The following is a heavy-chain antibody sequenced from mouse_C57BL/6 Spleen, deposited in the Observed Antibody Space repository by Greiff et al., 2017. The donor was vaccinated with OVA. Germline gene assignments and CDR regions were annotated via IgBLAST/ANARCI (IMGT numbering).Heavy chain of an antibody. Sequence: DVMLVESGGDLVKPGGSLKLSCAASGFTFSSYGMSWVRQTPDKRLEWVATISSGGSYTYYPDSVKGRFTISRDNAKNTLYLQMSSLKSEDTAMYYCARPSPYGNFSYYFDYWGQGTTLTVSS. CDR3: ARPSPYGNFSYYFDY. D-gene: IGHD2-1*01. V-gene: IGHV5-6*02. J-gene: IGHJ2*01. CDR2: ISSGGSYT. CDR1: GFTFSSYG.